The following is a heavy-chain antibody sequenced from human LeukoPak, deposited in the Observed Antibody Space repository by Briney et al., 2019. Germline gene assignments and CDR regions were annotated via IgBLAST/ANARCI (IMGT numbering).Heavy chain of an antibody. J-gene: IGHJ4*02. CDR3: AKDDMRNTQYSSSSGLFDY. CDR2: ISWNSGSI. CDR1: GFTFDDYA. Sequence: PGGSLRLSCAASGFTFDDYAMHWVRQAPGKGLEWVSGISWNSGSIGYADSVKGRFTISRDNAKNSLYLQMNSLRAEDTALYYCAKDDMRNTQYSSSSGLFDYRGQGTLVTVSS. D-gene: IGHD6-6*01. V-gene: IGHV3-9*01.